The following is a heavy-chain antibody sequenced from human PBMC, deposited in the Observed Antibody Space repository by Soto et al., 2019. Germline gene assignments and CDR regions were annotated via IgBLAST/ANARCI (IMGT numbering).Heavy chain of an antibody. V-gene: IGHV3-23*01. CDR3: AKSTSCIAAAGNCPYYYYGMDV. CDR2: ISGSGGST. J-gene: IGHJ6*02. Sequence: GGSLRLSCAASGFTFSSYAMSWVRQAPGKGLEWVSAISGSGGSTYYADSVKGRFTISRDNSKNTLYLQMNSLRAEDTAVYYCAKSTSCIAAAGNCPYYYYGMDVWGQGTTVTVS. CDR1: GFTFSSYA. D-gene: IGHD6-13*01.